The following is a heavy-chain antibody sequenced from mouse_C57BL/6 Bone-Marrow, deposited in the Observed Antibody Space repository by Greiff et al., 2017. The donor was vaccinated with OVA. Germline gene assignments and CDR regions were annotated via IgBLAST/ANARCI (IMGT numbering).Heavy chain of an antibody. Sequence: QVQLQQPGAELVRPGSSLKLSCKASGYTFTSYWMHWVKQRPIQGLEWIGNIDPSDSETHYNQKFKDKATLTVDKSSSTAYMQLSSLTSEDSAVYYCARTYGYDEYYFDYWGQGTTLTVSS. D-gene: IGHD2-2*01. CDR2: IDPSDSET. CDR1: GYTFTSYW. CDR3: ARTYGYDEYYFDY. V-gene: IGHV1-52*01. J-gene: IGHJ2*01.